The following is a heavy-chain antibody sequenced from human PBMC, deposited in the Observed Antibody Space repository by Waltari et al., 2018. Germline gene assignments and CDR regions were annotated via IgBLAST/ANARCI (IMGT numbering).Heavy chain of an antibody. CDR3: AGGTGFRVLS. J-gene: IGHJ5*02. V-gene: IGHV3-7*01. CDR2: IKQDGSEK. CDR1: GLTLSTYG. D-gene: IGHD2-15*01. Sequence: EVQLVESGGDWVQPGGSLSLPWTASGLTLSTYGRNWVRQAAGKGLEWVANIKQDGSEKYYVDSVKGRFTISRDNAKNSVYLQMDSLRAEDTAVYYCAGGTGFRVLSWGQGTLVTVSS.